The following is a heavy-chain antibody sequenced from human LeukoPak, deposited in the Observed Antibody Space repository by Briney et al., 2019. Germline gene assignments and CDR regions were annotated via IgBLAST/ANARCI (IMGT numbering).Heavy chain of an antibody. CDR2: ISSSGSV. Sequence: SETLSLTCTVSRGSLSGSIRSYYWSWLRQSPGKGLEWIGYISSSGSVNDNPSLRSQVTISVDTSKNQFFLSLSSVSAADTAVYYCARIPLGYSGAYYFDYWGQGTLVTVSP. CDR1: RGSLSGSIRSYY. D-gene: IGHD5-12*01. J-gene: IGHJ4*02. V-gene: IGHV4-4*09. CDR3: ARIPLGYSGAYYFDY.